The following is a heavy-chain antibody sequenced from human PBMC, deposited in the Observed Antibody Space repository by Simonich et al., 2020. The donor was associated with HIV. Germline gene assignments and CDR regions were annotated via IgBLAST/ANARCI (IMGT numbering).Heavy chain of an antibody. V-gene: IGHV3-7*01. D-gene: IGHD3-3*01. CDR2: IQRNGRAK. CDR3: ARYGHIWSCYYDY. CDR1: GFTFSDYW. Sequence: EVQLVESGGGLVQPGGSLRLSCAGSGFTFSDYWMSWVRQAPEKGMELEAKIQRNGRAKKYLESVKGRFTISRDNAKNSLSLQMNSLRAEDTAIYYCARYGHIWSCYYDYWGQGTLVTVSS. J-gene: IGHJ4*02.